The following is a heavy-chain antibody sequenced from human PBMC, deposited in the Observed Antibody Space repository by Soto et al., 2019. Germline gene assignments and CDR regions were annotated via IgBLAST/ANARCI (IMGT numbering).Heavy chain of an antibody. CDR1: GYSFTSYW. V-gene: IGHV5-10-1*01. CDR2: IDPSDSYT. J-gene: IGHJ6*02. CDR3: ARLMAARYYYYYGMDV. D-gene: IGHD6-6*01. Sequence: PGESLKISCKGSGYSFTSYWISWVRQMPGKGLEWMGRIDPSDSYTNYSPSFQGHVTISADKSISTAYLQWSSLKASDTAMYYCARLMAARYYYYYGMDVWGQGTTVTAP.